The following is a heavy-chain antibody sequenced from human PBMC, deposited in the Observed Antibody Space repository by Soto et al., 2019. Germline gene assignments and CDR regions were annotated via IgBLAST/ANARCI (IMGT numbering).Heavy chain of an antibody. Sequence: QVQLQQWGAGLLKPSETLSLTCAVYGGSFSGYYWSWIRQPPGKGLEWIGEITHSGSTNYNPSPKSRVTISVDTSQNQFSLKLCSVTAADTAVYSCAREGRLSNWFDPWGQGTLVTVSS. CDR2: ITHSGST. J-gene: IGHJ5*02. V-gene: IGHV4-34*01. CDR1: GGSFSGYY. CDR3: AREGRLSNWFDP. D-gene: IGHD6-6*01.